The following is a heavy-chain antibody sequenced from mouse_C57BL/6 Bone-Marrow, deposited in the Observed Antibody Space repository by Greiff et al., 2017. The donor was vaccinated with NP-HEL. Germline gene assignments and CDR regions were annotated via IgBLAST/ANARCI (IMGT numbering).Heavy chain of an antibody. J-gene: IGHJ3*01. CDR2: IDPSDSYT. Sequence: QVQLQQPGAELVRPGTSVKLSCKASGYTFTSYWMHWVKQRPGQGLEWIGVIDPSDSYTNYNQKFKGKATLTVDPSSSTAYMQLSSLTSEDSAVYYGARVFTMGKWFAYWGQGTLVTVPA. D-gene: IGHD1-1*02. V-gene: IGHV1-59*01. CDR1: GYTFTSYW. CDR3: ARVFTMGKWFAY.